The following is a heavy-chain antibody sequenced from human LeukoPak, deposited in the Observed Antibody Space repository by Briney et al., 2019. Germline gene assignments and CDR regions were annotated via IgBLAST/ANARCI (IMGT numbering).Heavy chain of an antibody. CDR1: EFIVSINC. V-gene: IGHV3-53*01. Sequence: GGSLRLSCAASEFIVSINCMTWVRQAPGKGLEWVSLIYSRGDTKYADSVKGRFTLSRDNAKNSLFLQMNRLRTEDTAVYYCATSLSGWGTYHYMDAWGKGTTVTISS. CDR2: IYSRGDT. D-gene: IGHD3-10*01. CDR3: ATSLSGWGTYHYMDA. J-gene: IGHJ6*03.